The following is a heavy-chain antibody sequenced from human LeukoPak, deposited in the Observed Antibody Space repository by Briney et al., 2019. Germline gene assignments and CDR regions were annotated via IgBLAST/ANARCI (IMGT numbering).Heavy chain of an antibody. CDR1: GLTFINAW. J-gene: IGHJ4*02. CDR3: TTHNRAVAVTTPPDY. D-gene: IGHD2-15*01. CDR2: IKSKTDGGAI. V-gene: IGHV3-15*01. Sequence: GGSLRLSCAASGLTFINAWMSWVRQAPGKGLEWVGRIKSKTDGGAIDYAAPVKGRFTVSRDDSKNTLYLQMNSLKTEDTALYYCTTHNRAVAVTTPPDYWGQGTLVTVSS.